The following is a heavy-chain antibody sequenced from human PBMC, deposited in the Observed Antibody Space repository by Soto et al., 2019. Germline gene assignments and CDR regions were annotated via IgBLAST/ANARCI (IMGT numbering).Heavy chain of an antibody. J-gene: IGHJ4*02. CDR3: ARLFYYCGREIGGAPSYFDY. CDR1: GFTFSSYA. CDR2: ITQDGSKK. V-gene: IGHV3-30-3*01. D-gene: IGHD3-10*01. Sequence: PGGSLRLSCAASGFTFSSYAMHWVRQAPGKGLEWVADITQDGSKKYYVDSVKGRFTISRDNSKNTLYLQMNSLRAEDTAVYYCARLFYYCGREIGGAPSYFDYWGQGTLVTVSS.